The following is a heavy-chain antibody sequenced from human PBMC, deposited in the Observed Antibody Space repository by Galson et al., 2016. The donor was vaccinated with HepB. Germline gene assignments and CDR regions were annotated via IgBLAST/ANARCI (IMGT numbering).Heavy chain of an antibody. CDR1: GFAFGSHW. D-gene: IGHD4-23*01. CDR2: INSDGTIS. Sequence: SLRLSCAASGFAFGSHWMHWVRQVPGKGLEWVSRINSDGTISNYADSVKGRFTISRDNPKNTLYLQMNGLRVEDTAVYYCGRDHSVVLTTAYNWFDPWGQGTLVTVSS. CDR3: GRDHSVVLTTAYNWFDP. J-gene: IGHJ5*02. V-gene: IGHV3-74*01.